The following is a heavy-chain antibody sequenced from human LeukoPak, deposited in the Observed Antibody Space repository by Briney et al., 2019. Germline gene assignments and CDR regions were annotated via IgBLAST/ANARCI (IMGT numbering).Heavy chain of an antibody. CDR3: VRGVGLYDSIGYFAY. CDR2: ISYDGRNK. J-gene: IGHJ4*02. D-gene: IGHD3-22*01. CDR1: GFTFSICA. V-gene: IGHV3-30*04. Sequence: PGGSLRLSCAASGFTFSICAMHWVRQAPGKGLEWVATISYDGRNKFYADSVKGRFTISRDNSKDTLYLQMNSLRAEDTAVYNCVRGVGLYDSIGYFAYWGQGTLVTVSS.